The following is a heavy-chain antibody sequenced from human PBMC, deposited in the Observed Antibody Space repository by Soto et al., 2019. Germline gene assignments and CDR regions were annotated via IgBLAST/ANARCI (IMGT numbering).Heavy chain of an antibody. CDR1: GYIFTNYA. D-gene: IGHD2-8*01. CDR3: ATHSDSPLIRNTYFFDY. V-gene: IGHV1-3*01. Sequence: EASVKVSCKASGYIFTNYAIHWVRQAPGQRLEWMGWINAGNGKTKYSQNFQGRVTITRDTSASIAYMEVNSLKTEDSAVYFCATHSDSPLIRNTYFFDYWGQGTLVTVSS. CDR2: INAGNGKT. J-gene: IGHJ4*02.